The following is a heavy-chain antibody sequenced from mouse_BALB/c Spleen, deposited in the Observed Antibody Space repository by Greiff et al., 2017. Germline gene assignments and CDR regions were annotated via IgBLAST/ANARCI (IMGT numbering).Heavy chain of an antibody. Sequence: QVQLKQSGAELAKPGASVKMSCKASGYTFTSYWMHWVKQRPGQGLEWIGYINPSTGYTEYNQKFKDKATLTADKSSSTAYMQLSSLTSEDSAVYYCARWNFDVWGAGTTVTVSS. J-gene: IGHJ1*01. CDR2: INPSTGYT. CDR1: GYTFTSYW. CDR3: ARWNFDV. V-gene: IGHV1-7*01.